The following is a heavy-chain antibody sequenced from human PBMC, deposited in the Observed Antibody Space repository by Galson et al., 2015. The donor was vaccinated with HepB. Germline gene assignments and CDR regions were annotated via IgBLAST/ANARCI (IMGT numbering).Heavy chain of an antibody. J-gene: IGHJ4*02. V-gene: IGHV3-69-1*02. Sequence: SLRLSCAASGFTFSTYTMSWVRQAPGKGLEWVSAIISGSTIYYADSVKGRFTISRDNAKNSLYLQMNSLRAEDTAVYYCARDLLVGYGDYGDYWGQGTLVTVSS. CDR2: IISGSTI. CDR3: ARDLLVGYGDYGDY. D-gene: IGHD4-17*01. CDR1: GFTFSTYT.